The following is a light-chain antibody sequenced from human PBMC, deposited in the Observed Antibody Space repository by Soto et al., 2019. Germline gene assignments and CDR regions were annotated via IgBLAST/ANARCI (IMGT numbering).Light chain of an antibody. Sequence: DLQLTQSPSTLSASVGDRVTITCRASQSISSWLAWYQQKPGKAPKLLIYKASSLESGVPLRFSGSGSGTEFTLTISSLQPDDFATYYCQQYNSYWTFGQRTKVDVK. J-gene: IGKJ1*01. CDR1: QSISSW. CDR3: QQYNSYWT. V-gene: IGKV1-5*03. CDR2: KAS.